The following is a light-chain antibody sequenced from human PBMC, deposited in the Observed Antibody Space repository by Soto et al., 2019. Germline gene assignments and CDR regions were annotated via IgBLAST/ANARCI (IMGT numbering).Light chain of an antibody. Sequence: EIVLTQSPGTLSLSPGERATLSCRASQSVSRSYLAWYQQKPGQAPRLLIYGASSRATGIPDRFSGSGSGTDFNLTISRLEPEDFAVYYCQQYGSSPRLTFGGGTKVEIK. J-gene: IGKJ4*01. V-gene: IGKV3-20*01. CDR3: QQYGSSPRLT. CDR2: GAS. CDR1: QSVSRSY.